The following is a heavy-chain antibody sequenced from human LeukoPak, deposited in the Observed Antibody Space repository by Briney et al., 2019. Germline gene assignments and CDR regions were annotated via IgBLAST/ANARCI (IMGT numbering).Heavy chain of an antibody. CDR3: AREGSAFDI. Sequence: PSETLSLTCTVSGGSISSYSWSWIRQPAGKGLEWIGRIFASGSTKYNPSLKGRVTMSVETSKNQFSLKLSSVTAADTAVYYCAREGSAFDIWGQGTMVTVSS. V-gene: IGHV4-4*07. CDR2: IFASGST. CDR1: GGSISSYS. J-gene: IGHJ3*02.